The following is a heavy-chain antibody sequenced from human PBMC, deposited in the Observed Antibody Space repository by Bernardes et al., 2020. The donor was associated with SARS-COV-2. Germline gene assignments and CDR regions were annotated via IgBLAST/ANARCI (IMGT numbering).Heavy chain of an antibody. CDR2: IYTSGST. Sequence: SETLSLTCTVSGGSISSYYWSWIRQPAGKGLEWIGRIYTSGSTNYNPSLKSRVTMSVDTSKNQFSLKLSSVTAADTAVYYCARDQPHYYGSGSYYKPPYYYYYGMDVWGQGTTVTVSS. D-gene: IGHD3-10*01. V-gene: IGHV4-4*07. CDR1: GGSISSYY. CDR3: ARDQPHYYGSGSYYKPPYYYYYGMDV. J-gene: IGHJ6*02.